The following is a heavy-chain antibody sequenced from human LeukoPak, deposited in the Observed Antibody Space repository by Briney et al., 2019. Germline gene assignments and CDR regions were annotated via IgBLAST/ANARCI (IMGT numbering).Heavy chain of an antibody. CDR3: ARQSYCSGGSCYLFDY. CDR1: GFTFSSYG. D-gene: IGHD2-15*01. V-gene: IGHV3-33*01. J-gene: IGHJ4*02. CDR2: IWYDGSNK. Sequence: GGSLRLSCAASGFTFSSYGMHWVRQAPGKGLEWVAAIWYDGSNKYYADSVKGRFTISRDNSKNTLYLQMNSLRAEDTAVYYCARQSYCSGGSCYLFDYWGQGTLVTVSS.